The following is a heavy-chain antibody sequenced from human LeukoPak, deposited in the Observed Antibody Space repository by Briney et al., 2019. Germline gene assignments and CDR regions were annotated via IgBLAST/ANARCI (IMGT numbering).Heavy chain of an antibody. CDR1: GFTFSSYS. J-gene: IGHJ6*03. V-gene: IGHV3-21*01. CDR2: ISSSSSYI. CDR3: ARASEGWCSGGSCPGSYYYMDV. Sequence: RPGGSLRLSCAASGFTFSSYSMNWVRQAPGKGLEWVSSISSSSSYIYYADSVKGRFTISRDNAKNSLYLQMNSLRAEDTAVYYCARASEGWCSGGSCPGSYYYMDVWGKGTTVTVSS. D-gene: IGHD2-15*01.